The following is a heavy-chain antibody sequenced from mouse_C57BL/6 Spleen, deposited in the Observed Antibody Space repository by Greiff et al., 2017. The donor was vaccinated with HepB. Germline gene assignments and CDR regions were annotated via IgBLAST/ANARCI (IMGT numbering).Heavy chain of an antibody. V-gene: IGHV5-16*01. Sequence: EVHLVESEGGLVQPGSSMKLSCTASGFTFSDYYMAWVRQVPEKGLEWVANINYDGSSTYYLDSLKSRFIISRDNAKNILYLQMSSLKSEDTATYYCARKGDYYWYFDVWGTGTTVTVSS. D-gene: IGHD2-4*01. CDR3: ARKGDYYWYFDV. CDR1: GFTFSDYY. CDR2: INYDGSST. J-gene: IGHJ1*03.